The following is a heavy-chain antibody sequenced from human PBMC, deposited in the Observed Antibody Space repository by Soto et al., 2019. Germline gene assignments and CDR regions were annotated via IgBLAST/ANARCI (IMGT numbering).Heavy chain of an antibody. V-gene: IGHV1-2*04. CDR1: GYTFTGYY. CDR2: INPNSGGT. CDR3: ARTRSVDDSSGWLGVRVGYGMDV. J-gene: IGHJ6*02. Sequence: ASVKVSCKASGYTFTGYYMHWVRQAPGQGLEWMGWINPNSGGTNYAQKFQGWVTMTRDTSISTAYMELSRLRSDDTAVYYCARTRSVDDSSGWLGVRVGYGMDVWGQGTTVTVSS. D-gene: IGHD6-19*01.